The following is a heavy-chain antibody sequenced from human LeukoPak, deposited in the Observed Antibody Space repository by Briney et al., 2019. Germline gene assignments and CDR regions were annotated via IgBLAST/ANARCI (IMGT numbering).Heavy chain of an antibody. CDR2: ISYDGSNK. V-gene: IGHV3-30-3*01. J-gene: IGHJ4*02. D-gene: IGHD4-17*01. Sequence: GGSLRLSCAASGFAFSSYAMHWVRQAPGKGLEWVAVISYDGSNKYYADSVKGRFTISRDNSKNTLYLQMNSLRAEDTAVYYCARPPRRSETDYWGQGTLVTVSS. CDR1: GFAFSSYA. CDR3: ARPPRRSETDY.